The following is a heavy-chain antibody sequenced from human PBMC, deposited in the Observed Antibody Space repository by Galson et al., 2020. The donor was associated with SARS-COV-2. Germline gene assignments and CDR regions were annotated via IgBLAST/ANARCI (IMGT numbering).Heavy chain of an antibody. CDR1: GFNFSSYT. J-gene: IGHJ6*03. D-gene: IGHD6-13*01. Sequence: GGSLRLSCAASGFNFSSYTMNWVRQVPGKGLEWVSSITTSSTYINYADSVKGRFTISRDNAKNSLYLQMNSLRAGDTAVYFCARTGTPHYYYSYYVDVRGKGTAVTVSS. CDR3: ARTGTPHYYYSYYVDV. V-gene: IGHV3-21*01. CDR2: ITTSSTYI.